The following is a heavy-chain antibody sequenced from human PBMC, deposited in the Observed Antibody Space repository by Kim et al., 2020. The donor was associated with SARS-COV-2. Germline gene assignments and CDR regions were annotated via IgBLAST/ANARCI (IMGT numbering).Heavy chain of an antibody. J-gene: IGHJ4*02. Sequence: AGAGKGQLTISRDNAKNTLYLQMNSLRAEDTAIYYCAKEQGDFWSETKAWGQGTLVTVST. CDR3: AKEQGDFWSETKA. V-gene: IGHV3-23*01. D-gene: IGHD3-3*01.